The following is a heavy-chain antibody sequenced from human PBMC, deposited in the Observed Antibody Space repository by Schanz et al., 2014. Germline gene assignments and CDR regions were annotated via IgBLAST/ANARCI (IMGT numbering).Heavy chain of an antibody. J-gene: IGHJ4*02. V-gene: IGHV3-64*01. Sequence: VQLVESGGGVVQPGESLRLSCAASGFTFSSYAMHWVRQAPGKGLEYVSTINSNGGSTYYANSVKGRFSISRDNSKNTLYLQMGSLRAEDMAVYYCARGRAVAGTGYFDYWGQGTLVTVSS. CDR3: ARGRAVAGTGYFDY. CDR1: GFTFSSYA. CDR2: INSNGGST. D-gene: IGHD6-19*01.